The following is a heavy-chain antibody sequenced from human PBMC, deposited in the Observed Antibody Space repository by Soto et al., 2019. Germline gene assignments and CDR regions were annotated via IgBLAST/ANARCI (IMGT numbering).Heavy chain of an antibody. Sequence: QVPLVQSGAEVKKPGASVKVSCKASGYTFTGYYMHWVRQAPGQGLEWMGWINPNSGGTNYAQKFQGWVTMTRDTSISTAYMELSRLRSDDTAVYYCARGYCSGGSCYDAFDIWGQGTMVTVSS. V-gene: IGHV1-2*04. CDR3: ARGYCSGGSCYDAFDI. J-gene: IGHJ3*02. D-gene: IGHD2-15*01. CDR1: GYTFTGYY. CDR2: INPNSGGT.